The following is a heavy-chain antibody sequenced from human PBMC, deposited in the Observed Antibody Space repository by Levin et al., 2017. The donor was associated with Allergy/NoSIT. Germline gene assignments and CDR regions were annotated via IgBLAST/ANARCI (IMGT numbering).Heavy chain of an antibody. Sequence: LSLTCAASGFTFSSYAMSWVRQAPGKGLEWVSAISGSGGSTYYADSVKGRFTISRDNSKNTLYLQMNSLRAEDTAVYYCAKALRFLEWLSLDAFDIWGLGTMVTVSS. V-gene: IGHV3-23*01. J-gene: IGHJ3*02. CDR3: AKALRFLEWLSLDAFDI. D-gene: IGHD3-3*01. CDR1: GFTFSSYA. CDR2: ISGSGGST.